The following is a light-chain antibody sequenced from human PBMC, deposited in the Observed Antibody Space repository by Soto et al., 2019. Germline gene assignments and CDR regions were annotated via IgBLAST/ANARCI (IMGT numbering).Light chain of an antibody. CDR2: TAS. CDR3: QQNYRLPIT. CDR1: QAIGTF. J-gene: IGKJ5*01. V-gene: IGKV1-39*01. Sequence: DIQMTQSPSSLSASVGDRITITCRASQAIGTFLHWYQQKPGNAPKLLIYTASSLQGGVPSRFSGSGSGTDFTLTINSLQPEDFGTYYCQQNYRLPITLGQGTRLEIK.